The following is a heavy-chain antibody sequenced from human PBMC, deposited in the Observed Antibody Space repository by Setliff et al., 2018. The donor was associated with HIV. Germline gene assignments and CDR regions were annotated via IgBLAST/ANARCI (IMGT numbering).Heavy chain of an antibody. V-gene: IGHV3-72*01. Sequence: GGSLRLSCVGSGFTFSDGYLNWVRQTPGKGLEWVGRTKNKANNYAAQYAASVKGRFIISRDESTNSLCLQMSSLKTEDTAVYYCTTGGYDGIIDYWGQGILVTVSS. J-gene: IGHJ4*02. D-gene: IGHD5-12*01. CDR1: GFTFSDGY. CDR3: TTGGYDGIIDY. CDR2: TKNKANNYAA.